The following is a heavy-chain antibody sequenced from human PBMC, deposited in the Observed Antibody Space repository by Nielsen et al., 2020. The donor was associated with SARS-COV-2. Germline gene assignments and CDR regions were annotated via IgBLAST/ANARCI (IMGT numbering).Heavy chain of an antibody. D-gene: IGHD7-27*01. CDR3: ARNPGAGFDY. CDR2: IKQDGSNK. J-gene: IGHJ4*02. V-gene: IGHV3-7*01. CDR1: GFTFSSYW. Sequence: GGSLRLSCAASGFTFSSYWMSWVRQAPGKGLEWVANIKQDGSNKYYADSVKGRFTISRDNSKNTLYLQMNSLRAEDTAVYYCARNPGAGFDYWGQGTLVTVSS.